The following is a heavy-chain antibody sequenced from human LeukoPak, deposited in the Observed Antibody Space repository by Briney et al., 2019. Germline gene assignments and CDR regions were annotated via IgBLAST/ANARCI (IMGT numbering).Heavy chain of an antibody. Sequence: ASVKVSCKASGYTFTGYYMHCVRQAPGQGLEWMGWINPNSGGTNYAQKFQGRVTMTRDTSISTAYMELSRLRSDDTAVYYCARGDFWSGYYIEAYWGQGTLVTVSS. CDR2: INPNSGGT. J-gene: IGHJ4*02. CDR1: GYTFTGYY. D-gene: IGHD3-3*01. CDR3: ARGDFWSGYYIEAY. V-gene: IGHV1-2*02.